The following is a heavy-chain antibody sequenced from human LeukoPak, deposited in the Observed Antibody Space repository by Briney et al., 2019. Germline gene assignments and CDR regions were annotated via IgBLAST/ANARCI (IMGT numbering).Heavy chain of an antibody. V-gene: IGHV3-21*01. D-gene: IGHD2-15*01. Sequence: GGSLRLSCTASGFTFSGYSMNWVRQAPGKGLEWVSSISSSSSYIYYADSVKGRFTISRDNAKNSLYLQMNSLRAEDTAVYYCARDGPPSGAVDYWGQGTLVTVSS. CDR3: ARDGPPSGAVDY. J-gene: IGHJ4*02. CDR1: GFTFSGYS. CDR2: ISSSSSYI.